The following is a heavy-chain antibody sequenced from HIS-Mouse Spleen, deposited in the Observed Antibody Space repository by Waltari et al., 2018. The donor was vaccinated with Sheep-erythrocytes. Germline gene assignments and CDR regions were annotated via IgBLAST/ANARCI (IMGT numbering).Heavy chain of an antibody. CDR3: ARGAYSSSWYPFQH. V-gene: IGHV3-30-3*01. Sequence: GGVVQPGRSLRLSCAASGFPFSSYAMHWVRQAPGKGLEWVAVISKDGSNKDYADSGKGRFTSSRDNSKNTLYLQMNSLRAEDTAVYYCARGAYSSSWYPFQHWGQGTLVTVSS. CDR2: ISKDGSNK. CDR1: GFPFSSYA. J-gene: IGHJ1*01. D-gene: IGHD6-13*01.